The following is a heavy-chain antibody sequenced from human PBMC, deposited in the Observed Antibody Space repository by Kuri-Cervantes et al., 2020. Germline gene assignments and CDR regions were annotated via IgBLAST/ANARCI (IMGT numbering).Heavy chain of an antibody. CDR2: ISWNSGRI. J-gene: IGHJ3*02. V-gene: IGHV3-9*01. CDR3: AREGWPTVTNSPKDAFAI. CDR1: ESTVENYA. Sequence: SLKISCAASESTVENYAMHWVRQAPGKGLEWVSGISWNSGRIGYADSVKGRFTISRDNAKNSLYLKMNSLRAEDTAVYYCAREGWPTVTNSPKDAFAIWGQGTMVTVSS. D-gene: IGHD4-17*01.